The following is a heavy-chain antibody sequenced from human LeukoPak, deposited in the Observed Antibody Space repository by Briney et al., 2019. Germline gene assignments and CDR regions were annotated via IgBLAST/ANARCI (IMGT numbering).Heavy chain of an antibody. CDR1: GFTVSSNY. J-gene: IGHJ4*02. V-gene: IGHV3-53*01. Sequence: GGSLRLSCAAFGFTVSSNYMNWVRQAPGKGLEWVSIIYSGGTTYYADSVKGRFTISRDNSKNTLYLQMNSLRAEDTAVYYCARVLWNGDYPRFDYWGQGTLVTVSS. D-gene: IGHD4-17*01. CDR2: IYSGGTT. CDR3: ARVLWNGDYPRFDY.